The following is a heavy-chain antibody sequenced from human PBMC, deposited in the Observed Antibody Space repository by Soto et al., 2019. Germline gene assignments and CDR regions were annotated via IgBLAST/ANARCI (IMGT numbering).Heavy chain of an antibody. V-gene: IGHV3-23*01. Sequence: EVQLLESGGGLVQPGGSLRLSCAASGFTFSSYAMSWVRQAPGKGLEWVSAISGSGGSTYYADSVKGRFTISRDNSKNALYLQMNSLRAEDTAVYYCAKAPRWTGTSRYWGQGTLVTVSS. CDR1: GFTFSSYA. J-gene: IGHJ4*02. CDR2: ISGSGGST. D-gene: IGHD1-7*01. CDR3: AKAPRWTGTSRY.